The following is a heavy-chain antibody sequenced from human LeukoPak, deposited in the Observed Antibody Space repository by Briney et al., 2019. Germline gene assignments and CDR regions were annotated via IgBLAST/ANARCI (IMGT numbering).Heavy chain of an antibody. J-gene: IGHJ4*02. CDR2: IIPIFGSA. Sequence: SVKVSCKASGGIFSSYAINWVRQAPGQGLEWMGRIIPIFGSANYAQKFQGRVTITADKSTRTAYMELSGLRSEDTALYYCAKGSRLREGGSYRFWGQGTLVTVSS. CDR3: AKGSRLREGGSYRF. CDR1: GGIFSSYA. V-gene: IGHV1-69*06. D-gene: IGHD3-16*02.